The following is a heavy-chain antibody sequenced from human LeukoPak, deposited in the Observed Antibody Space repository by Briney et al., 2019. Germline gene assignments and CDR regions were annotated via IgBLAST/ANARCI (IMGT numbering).Heavy chain of an antibody. Sequence: GGSLRLSCAASGFTVSLYYMTWVRQAPGKGLEWVSVIYSGGPTYYADSVKGRFTISRDNSKNTVYLQMNSLRGEDTAVYYCVRGNPFGGYWGQGTLVTVSS. CDR1: GFTVSLYY. CDR2: IYSGGPT. CDR3: VRGNPFGGY. D-gene: IGHD2-15*01. V-gene: IGHV3-53*01. J-gene: IGHJ4*02.